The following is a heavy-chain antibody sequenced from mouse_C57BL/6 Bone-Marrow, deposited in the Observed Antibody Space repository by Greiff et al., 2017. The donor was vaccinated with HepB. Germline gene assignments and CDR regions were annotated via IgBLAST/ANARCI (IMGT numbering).Heavy chain of an antibody. J-gene: IGHJ4*01. CDR2: IHPNSGST. CDR1: GYTFTSYW. CDR3: ARPLYYGSSFYAMDY. V-gene: IGHV1-64*01. D-gene: IGHD1-1*01. Sequence: QVQLQQPGAELVKPGASVKLSCKASGYTFTSYWMHWVKQRPGQGLEWIGMIHPNSGSTNYNEKFKSKATLTVDKSSSTAYMQLSSLTSEDSAVYYCARPLYYGSSFYAMDYWGQGTSVTVSS.